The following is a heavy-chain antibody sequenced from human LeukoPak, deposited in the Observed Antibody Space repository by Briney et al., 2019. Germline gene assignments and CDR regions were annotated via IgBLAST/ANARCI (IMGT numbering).Heavy chain of an antibody. J-gene: IGHJ6*02. CDR2: IKQDGSEK. CDR1: GFTFSSYW. D-gene: IGHD3-10*01. V-gene: IGHV3-7*01. CDR3: AMNMVRGVYYYYGMDV. Sequence: GGSLRLSCAASGFTFSSYWMSWVRQAPGKGLEWVANIKQDGSEKYYVDSVKGRFTISRDNAKNSLYLQMNSLRAEDTAVYYCAMNMVRGVYYYYGMDVWGQGTTVTVSS.